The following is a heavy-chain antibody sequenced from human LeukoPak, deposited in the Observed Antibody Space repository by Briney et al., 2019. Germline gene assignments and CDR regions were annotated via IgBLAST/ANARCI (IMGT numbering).Heavy chain of an antibody. V-gene: IGHV4-38-2*01. CDR1: GYSISSGYY. CDR2: IYHSGST. D-gene: IGHD4-17*01. CDR3: ASTVKAIGATPGY. J-gene: IGHJ4*02. Sequence: SETLSLTCAVSGYSISSGYYWGWIRQPPGKGLEWIGSIYHSGSTYYNPSLKSRVTISVDTSKNQFSLKLSSVTAADTAVYYCASTVKAIGATPGYWGQGTLVPVSS.